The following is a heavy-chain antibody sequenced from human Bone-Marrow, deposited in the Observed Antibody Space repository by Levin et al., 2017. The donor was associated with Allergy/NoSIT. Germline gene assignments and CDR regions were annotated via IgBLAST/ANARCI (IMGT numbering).Heavy chain of an antibody. J-gene: IGHJ6*03. D-gene: IGHD6-13*01. Sequence: GESLKISCAASGFTFSSYEMNWVRQAPGKGLEWVSYISSSGSTIYYADSVKGRFTISRDNAKNSLYLQMNSLRAEDTAVYYCASLPGEYSSSYRYYYYYMDVWGKGTTVTVSS. V-gene: IGHV3-48*03. CDR1: GFTFSSYE. CDR2: ISSSGSTI. CDR3: ASLPGEYSSSYRYYYYYMDV.